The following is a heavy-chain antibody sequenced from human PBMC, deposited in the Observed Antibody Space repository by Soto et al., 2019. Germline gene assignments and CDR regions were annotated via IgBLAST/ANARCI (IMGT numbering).Heavy chain of an antibody. CDR1: GYSFTSYW. J-gene: IGHJ6*02. V-gene: IGHV5-51*01. D-gene: IGHD2-2*01. Sequence: PGDSLNISFKGSGYSFTSYWIGWVRQMPGKGLEWMGIIYPGDSDTRYSPSFQGQVTISADKSISTAYLQWSSLKASDTAMYYCARRSSTSPGGMDVWGQGTTVTVSS. CDR3: ARRSSTSPGGMDV. CDR2: IYPGDSDT.